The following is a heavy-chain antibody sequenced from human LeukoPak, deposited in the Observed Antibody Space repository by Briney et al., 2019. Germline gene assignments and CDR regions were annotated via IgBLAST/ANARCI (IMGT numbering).Heavy chain of an antibody. CDR2: IGGHDGSNK. Sequence: GGSLRLSCATAGFSFSAYDMHWVRQAPGKGLEWVAFIGGHDGSNKYYADSVKGRFTISRDNSKNTLYLQMNSLRAEDMAVYYCAKGPGSLVVGYYMDVWGKGTTV. V-gene: IGHV3-30*02. CDR3: AKGPGSLVVGYYMDV. J-gene: IGHJ6*03. D-gene: IGHD3-22*01. CDR1: GFSFSAYD.